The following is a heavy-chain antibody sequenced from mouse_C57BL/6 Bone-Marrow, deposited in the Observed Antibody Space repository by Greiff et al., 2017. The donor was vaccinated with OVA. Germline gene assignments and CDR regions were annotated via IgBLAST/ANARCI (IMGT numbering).Heavy chain of an antibody. Sequence: MLVESGGDLVKPGGSLKLSCAASGFTFSSYGMSWVRQTPDKRLEWVATISSGGSYTYYPDSVKGRFTISRDNAKNTLYLQMSSLKSEDTAMYYCAILGLDYWGQGTTLTVSS. J-gene: IGHJ2*01. CDR1: GFTFSSYG. CDR3: AILGLDY. CDR2: ISSGGSYT. V-gene: IGHV5-6*02. D-gene: IGHD4-1*01.